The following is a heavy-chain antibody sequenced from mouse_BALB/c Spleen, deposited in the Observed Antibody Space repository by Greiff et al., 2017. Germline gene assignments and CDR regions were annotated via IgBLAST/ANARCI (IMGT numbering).Heavy chain of an antibody. CDR2: ISSGGSYT. CDR1: GFTFSSYG. Sequence: EVKLVESGGDLVKPGGSLKLSCAASGFTFSSYGMSWVRQTPDKRLEWVATISSGGSYTYYPDSVKGRFTISRDNAKNTLYLQMSSLKSEDTAMYYCADLSHYWGQGTSVTVSS. V-gene: IGHV5-6*01. J-gene: IGHJ4*01. CDR3: ADLSHY.